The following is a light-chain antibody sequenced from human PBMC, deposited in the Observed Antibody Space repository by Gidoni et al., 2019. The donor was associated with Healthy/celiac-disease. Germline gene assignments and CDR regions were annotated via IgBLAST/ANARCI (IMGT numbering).Light chain of an antibody. CDR1: ERVTNK. V-gene: IGKV3-15*01. Sequence: EVVMTQSPATLSVSPGERATLSCRASERVTNKLAWYQQKPGQAPRLLIYGSSTRATEFTLTISSLQSEDSAVYYCQQYNYWPPLTFGGGTKVEIK. CDR3: QQYNYWPPLT. J-gene: IGKJ4*01. CDR2: GSS.